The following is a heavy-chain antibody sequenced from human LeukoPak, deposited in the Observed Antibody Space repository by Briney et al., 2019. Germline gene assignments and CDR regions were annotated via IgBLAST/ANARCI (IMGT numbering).Heavy chain of an antibody. Sequence: SETLSLTCTVSGGSINRGNFYWGWIRQSPGKGLEWIGNIYYSGSTYYNSSLKSRVTISVDTSKNQFSLKLNSVTAADTAVYYCARTPPKNGFDIWGQGTMVTVSS. CDR3: ARTPPKNGFDI. CDR1: GGSINRGNFY. V-gene: IGHV4-39*01. CDR2: IYYSGST. J-gene: IGHJ3*02.